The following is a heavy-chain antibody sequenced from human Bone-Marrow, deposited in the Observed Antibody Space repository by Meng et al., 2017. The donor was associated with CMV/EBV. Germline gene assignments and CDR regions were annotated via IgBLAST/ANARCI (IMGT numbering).Heavy chain of an antibody. J-gene: IGHJ3*02. Sequence: SVKVSCKASGGTFSSYAISWVRQAPGQGLEWMGGIIPIFGTATYAQRFQGRVTITTDESTSTAYMELSSLRSEDTAVYYCARDKGWLQSMGAIDIWGQGTMVTVSS. CDR1: GGTFSSYA. V-gene: IGHV1-69*05. CDR2: IIPIFGTA. CDR3: ARDKGWLQSMGAIDI. D-gene: IGHD5-24*01.